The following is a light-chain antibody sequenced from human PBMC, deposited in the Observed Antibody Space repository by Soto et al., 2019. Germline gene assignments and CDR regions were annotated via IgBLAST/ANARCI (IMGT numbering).Light chain of an antibody. CDR3: CSYAGSSPYV. CDR2: AST. Sequence: QSALTQPPSVSGSPGHSVTISCTGTSEVGSYSRVSWYQVRPGRAPKLLISASTKRPSGVSNRFSASKSGNTASLTISGLQAEDEADYYCCSYAGSSPYVFAAGTKLTVL. J-gene: IGLJ1*01. CDR1: SEVGSYSR. V-gene: IGLV2-23*01.